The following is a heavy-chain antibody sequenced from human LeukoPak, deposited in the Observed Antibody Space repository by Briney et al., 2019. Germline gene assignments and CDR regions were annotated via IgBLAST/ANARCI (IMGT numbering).Heavy chain of an antibody. Sequence: PSETLSLTCTVSGGSISSYYWSWIRQPPGKGLEWIGYIYYSGSTNYNPSLKSRVTISVDTSKNQFSLKLSSVTAADTAVYYCASSWYYYYYMDVWGKGTTVTISS. J-gene: IGHJ6*03. CDR1: GGSISSYY. D-gene: IGHD2-15*01. CDR2: IYYSGST. V-gene: IGHV4-59*01. CDR3: ASSWYYYYYMDV.